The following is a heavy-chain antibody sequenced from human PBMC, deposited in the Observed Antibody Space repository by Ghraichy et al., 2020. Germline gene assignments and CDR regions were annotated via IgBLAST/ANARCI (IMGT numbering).Heavy chain of an antibody. CDR1: GDSVSSNSAT. V-gene: IGHV6-1*01. CDR3: VRGGRQPLAHFDY. CDR2: TYYRSRWYN. Sequence: SQTLSLTCAISGDSVSSNSATWNWIRQSPSRGLEWLGRTYYRSRWYNDCVLSVKSRMTVNPDTSKNQFSLQLNSVTPEDTAVYYCVRGGRQPLAHFDYWGPGTLVTVSS. D-gene: IGHD6-13*01. J-gene: IGHJ4*02.